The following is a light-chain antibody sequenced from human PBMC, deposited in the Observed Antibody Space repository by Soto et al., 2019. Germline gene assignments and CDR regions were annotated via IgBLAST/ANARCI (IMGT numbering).Light chain of an antibody. CDR1: QSIRSY. J-gene: IGKJ2*01. Sequence: TQSPATLAFSPGERATPSCRASQSIRSYLNWYQQKPGKAPKLLIYAASSLQIGVPSRFGGSGAGTDFTLTISSLQPEDVATYYCQQSYFTPYSVGQGPKLEIK. CDR3: QQSYFTPYS. CDR2: AAS. V-gene: IGKV1-39*01.